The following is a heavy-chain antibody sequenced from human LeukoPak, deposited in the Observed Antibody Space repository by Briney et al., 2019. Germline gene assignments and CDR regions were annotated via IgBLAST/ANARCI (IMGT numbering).Heavy chain of an antibody. D-gene: IGHD3-10*01. CDR2: IIPIFGTA. Sequence: SVKVSCKASGGTFSSYAISWVRQAPGQGLEWMGGIIPIFGTANYAQKFQGRVTITADESTSTAYMELSSLRSEDTAVYYCARDKGPYYYGSGSHIGIDYWGQGTLVTVSS. CDR1: GGTFSSYA. J-gene: IGHJ4*02. CDR3: ARDKGPYYYGSGSHIGIDY. V-gene: IGHV1-69*13.